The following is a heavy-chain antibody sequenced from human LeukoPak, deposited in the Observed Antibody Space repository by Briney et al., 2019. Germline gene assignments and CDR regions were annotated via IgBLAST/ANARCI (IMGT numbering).Heavy chain of an antibody. CDR3: ARGGGLDV. V-gene: IGHV3-7*04. CDR1: GFTFSSYW. Sequence: GGSLRLSCAASGFTFSSYWMSWVRQAPGKGLEWVAHINQDGSEKYYVDSVKGRFTISRDNAKNTLYLQMNSLRAEDTAVYFCARGGGLDVWGQGATVTVSS. CDR2: INQDGSEK. J-gene: IGHJ6*02.